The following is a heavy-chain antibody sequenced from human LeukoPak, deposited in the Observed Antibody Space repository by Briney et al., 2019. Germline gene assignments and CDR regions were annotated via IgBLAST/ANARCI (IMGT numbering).Heavy chain of an antibody. V-gene: IGHV1-46*01. J-gene: IGHJ4*02. Sequence: ASVKVSCKTSGYSFTNFYIHWVRQAPGQGLEWVGMVNPSGGSTISAQRFQDRVNMTTDTSTRTVYMEMTGLTSDDTGIYYCARDAFWGQGTQVTVSS. CDR2: VNPSGGST. D-gene: IGHD3-3*02. CDR3: ARDAF. CDR1: GYSFTNFY.